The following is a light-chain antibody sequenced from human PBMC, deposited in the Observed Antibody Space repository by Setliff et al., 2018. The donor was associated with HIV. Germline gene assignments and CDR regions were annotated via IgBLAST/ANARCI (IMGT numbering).Light chain of an antibody. CDR3: QVWDTSFDHYV. Sequence: ELTQPPSVSVAPGKTARITCGGNNIGSKSVHWYQQKPGQAPVLVVYDDNDRPSGIPERFSGSNSGNTATLTISRVEAGDEADYYCQVWDTSFDHYVFGSGTKVTVL. V-gene: IGLV3-21*03. J-gene: IGLJ1*01. CDR1: NIGSKS. CDR2: DDN.